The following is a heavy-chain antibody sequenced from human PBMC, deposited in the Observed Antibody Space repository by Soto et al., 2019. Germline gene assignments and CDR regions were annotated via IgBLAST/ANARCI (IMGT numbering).Heavy chain of an antibody. Sequence: PSETLSLTCTVSGGSISSYYWSWIRQPPGKGLEWIGYIYYSGSTNYNPSLKSRVTISVDTSKNQFSLKLSSVTAADTAVYYCASTGWEEKYYYYGMDVWGQGTTVTISS. CDR3: ASTGWEEKYYYYGMDV. D-gene: IGHD1-26*01. CDR2: IYYSGST. CDR1: GGSISSYY. V-gene: IGHV4-59*01. J-gene: IGHJ6*02.